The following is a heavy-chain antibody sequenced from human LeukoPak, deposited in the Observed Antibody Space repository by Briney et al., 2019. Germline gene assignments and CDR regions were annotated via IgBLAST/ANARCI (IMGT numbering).Heavy chain of an antibody. CDR3: APDCSSTSCYTRFDP. V-gene: IGHV3-33*03. Sequence: GRSLRLSCAASGFTFSSYGMHWVRQAPGKGLEWVAFIRYDGSNKYYADSVKGRFTISRDNAKNSLYLQMNSLRVEDTAVYSCAPDCSSTSCYTRFDPWGQGTLVTVSS. CDR1: GFTFSSYG. CDR2: IRYDGSNK. J-gene: IGHJ5*02. D-gene: IGHD2-2*02.